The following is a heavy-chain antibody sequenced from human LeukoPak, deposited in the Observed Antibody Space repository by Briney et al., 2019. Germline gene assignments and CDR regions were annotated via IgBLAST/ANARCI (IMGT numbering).Heavy chain of an antibody. D-gene: IGHD1-26*01. Sequence: SETLSLTCTAPGGSISGYYWSWIRQPPGKGLEWIGYIFYSGSTNYNPSLKSRVTISVDTSKNQFSLKLSSVTAADTAVYYCARGEWDLLFDYWGQGTLVTVSS. CDR2: IFYSGST. CDR1: GGSISGYY. V-gene: IGHV4-59*01. J-gene: IGHJ4*02. CDR3: ARGEWDLLFDY.